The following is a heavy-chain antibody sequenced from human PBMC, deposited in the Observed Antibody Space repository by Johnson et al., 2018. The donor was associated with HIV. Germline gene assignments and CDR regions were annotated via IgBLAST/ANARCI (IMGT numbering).Heavy chain of an antibody. CDR2: ITSTGITV. D-gene: IGHD3-10*01. CDR3: SRAPEVRGVDALDV. Sequence: MLLVESGGGVVQPGTSLRLSCLASGFTLNRYAMNWVRQAPGKGLAWVSSITSTGITVYYAASVRGRFTISQTNANNSVYLQMNSLEAEDTAVYYCSRAPEVRGVDALDVWCQGTVVTVSS. V-gene: IGHV3-48*04. CDR1: GFTLNRYA. J-gene: IGHJ3*01.